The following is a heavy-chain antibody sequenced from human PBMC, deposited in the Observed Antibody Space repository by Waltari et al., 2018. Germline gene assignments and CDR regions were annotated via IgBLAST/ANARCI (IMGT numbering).Heavy chain of an antibody. CDR1: GFTVSSNY. D-gene: IGHD3-3*01. V-gene: IGHV3-66*02. J-gene: IGHJ6*02. CDR2: IYSGGST. Sequence: EVQLVESGGGLVQPGGSLRLSCAASGFTVSSNYMSWVRQAPGTGLEWVSVIYSGGSTYYADSVKGRFTISRDNSKNTLYLQMNSLRAEDTAVYYCARDWPRWGIFGVELWGMDVWGQGTTVTVSS. CDR3: ARDWPRWGIFGVELWGMDV.